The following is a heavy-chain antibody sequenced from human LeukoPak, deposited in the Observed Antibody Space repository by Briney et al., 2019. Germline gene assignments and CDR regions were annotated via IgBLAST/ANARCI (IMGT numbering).Heavy chain of an antibody. CDR1: GGSISSYY. CDR3: ARVDGSSWHWWFDP. V-gene: IGHV3-7*01. CDR2: IKQDGSEK. J-gene: IGHJ5*02. D-gene: IGHD6-13*01. Sequence: PSETLSFTCTVSGGSISSYYWSWVRQAPGKGLEWVANIKQDGSEKYYVDSVKGRSTISRDNAKNSLYLQMNSLRAEDTAVYYCARVDGSSWHWWFDPWGQGTLVTVSS.